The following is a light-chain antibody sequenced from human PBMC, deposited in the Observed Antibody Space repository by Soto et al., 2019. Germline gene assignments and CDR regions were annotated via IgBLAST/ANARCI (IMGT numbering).Light chain of an antibody. J-gene: IGLJ1*01. CDR3: SSFTTYNTRV. Sequence: QSALTQPASVSGSPGQSIAISCTGTNSDVGAYNFVSWYQQYPGEAPKLIIHEVSNRPSGISDRFSGSKSGNTASLTISGLQADDEADYYCSSFTTYNTRVFGTGTKVTVL. CDR2: EVS. V-gene: IGLV2-14*01. CDR1: NSDVGAYNF.